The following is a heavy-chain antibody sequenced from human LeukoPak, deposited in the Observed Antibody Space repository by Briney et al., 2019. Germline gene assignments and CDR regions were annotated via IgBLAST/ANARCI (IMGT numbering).Heavy chain of an antibody. CDR2: IYYSGST. V-gene: IGHV4-59*01. D-gene: IGHD4-23*01. J-gene: IGHJ6*03. CDR3: ARVGKTSTVVTPYYYMDV. CDR1: GGSISSYY. Sequence: SETLSLTCTVSGGSISSYYWSWIRQPPGKGLEWIGYIYYSGSTNYNPSLKSRVTISVDTSKNQFSLKLSSVTAADTAVYYCARVGKTSTVVTPYYYMDVWGKGTTVTVSS.